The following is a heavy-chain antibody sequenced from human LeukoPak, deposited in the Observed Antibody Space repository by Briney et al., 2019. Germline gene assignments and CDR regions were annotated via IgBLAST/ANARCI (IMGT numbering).Heavy chain of an antibody. V-gene: IGHV3-30*02. D-gene: IGHD3-3*01. CDR1: GFTFSSYG. J-gene: IGHJ6*03. CDR3: AKDGATGDFWSGYYRDYYYMDV. CDR2: IRYDGSNK. Sequence: PGRSLRLSCAASGFTFSSYGMHWVRQAPGKGLEWVAFIRYDGSNKYYADSVKGRFTISRDNSKNTLYLQMNSLRAEDTAVYYCAKDGATGDFWSGYYRDYYYMDVWGKGTTVTVSS.